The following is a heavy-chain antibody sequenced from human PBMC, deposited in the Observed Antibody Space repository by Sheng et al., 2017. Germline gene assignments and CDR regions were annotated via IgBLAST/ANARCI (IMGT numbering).Heavy chain of an antibody. CDR1: GGSVSSGNYY. CDR3: ARALSRGVGLDY. D-gene: IGHD3-10*01. CDR2: IYYSGST. V-gene: IGHV4-61*01. J-gene: IGHJ4*02. Sequence: QVQLQESGPGLVKPSETLSLTCTVSGGSVSSGNYYWNWIRQPPGKGLEWIGYIYYSGSTNYNPSLKSRVTISVDTSKNQFSLKLSSVNAADTAVYYCARALSRGVGLDYWGQGTLVTVSS.